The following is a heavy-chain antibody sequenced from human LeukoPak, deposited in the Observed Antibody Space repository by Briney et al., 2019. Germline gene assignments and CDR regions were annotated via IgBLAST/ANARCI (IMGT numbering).Heavy chain of an antibody. D-gene: IGHD3-10*01. J-gene: IGHJ4*02. Sequence: GGSLRLSCAASGFTFSSYSMNWVRQAPGKGLEWVSSISSSSSYIYYADSVKGRFTISRDNAKNTLYLQMNSLRAEDTAVYYCARKAGYYYGSGDYWGQGTLVTVSS. CDR3: ARKAGYYYGSGDY. CDR2: ISSSSSYI. V-gene: IGHV3-21*04. CDR1: GFTFSSYS.